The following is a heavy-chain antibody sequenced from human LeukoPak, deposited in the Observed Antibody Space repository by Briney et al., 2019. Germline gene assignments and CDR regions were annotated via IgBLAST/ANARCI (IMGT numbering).Heavy chain of an antibody. CDR3: ARKADYFDY. D-gene: IGHD2-15*01. CDR2: IASSSSYT. Sequence: PGGSLRLSCAASGFTSSDYDMSWIRQAPGKGLGWISYIASSSSYTNYADSVKGRFTISRDNAKNSLYLQMNSLRAEDTAVYYCARKADYFDYWGQGTLVTVSS. V-gene: IGHV3-11*03. J-gene: IGHJ4*02. CDR1: GFTSSDYD.